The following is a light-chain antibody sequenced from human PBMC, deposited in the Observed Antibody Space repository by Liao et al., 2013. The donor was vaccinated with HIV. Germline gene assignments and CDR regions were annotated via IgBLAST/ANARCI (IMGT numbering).Light chain of an antibody. CDR2: QDS. CDR3: QVWDTNPASAFGSFV. Sequence: SYELTQSPSVSVSPGQTATITCSGDNLGDKYANWYQQKPGQSPLLVMSQDSQRPSGIPDRFSGSNSGNTATLTIIGAQDVDEADYYCQVWDTNPASAFGSFVFGTGTKVSVL. CDR1: NLGDKY. V-gene: IGLV3-1*01. J-gene: IGLJ1*01.